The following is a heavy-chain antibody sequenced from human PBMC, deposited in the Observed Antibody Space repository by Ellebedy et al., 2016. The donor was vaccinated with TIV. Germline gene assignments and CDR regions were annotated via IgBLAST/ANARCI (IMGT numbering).Heavy chain of an antibody. CDR3: ARGLLSRGLKAFDI. J-gene: IGHJ3*02. CDR1: GFTVSSNY. V-gene: IGHV3-53*01. D-gene: IGHD3/OR15-3a*01. Sequence: PGGSLRLSCAISGFTVSSNYMTWVRQAPGKGLEWVSVIYDTKTTYYVDSVKGRFTISRDNSKRTVYLQMNSLRAEDTAIYYCARGLLSRGLKAFDIWGQGTMVAVSS. CDR2: IYDTKTT.